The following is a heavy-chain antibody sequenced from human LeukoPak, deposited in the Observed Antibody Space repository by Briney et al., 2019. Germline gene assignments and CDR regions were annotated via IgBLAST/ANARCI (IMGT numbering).Heavy chain of an antibody. CDR1: GGSISSSSYY. CDR2: IYYSGST. D-gene: IGHD3-3*01. J-gene: IGHJ5*02. CDR3: ARAIVLRFLEWSNWFDP. Sequence: SETLSLTCTVSGGSISSSSYYWGWIRQPPGKGLEWIGSIYYSGSTYYNPSLKSRVTISVDTSKNQFSLKLSPVTAADTAVYYCARAIVLRFLEWSNWFDPWGQGTLVTVSS. V-gene: IGHV4-39*07.